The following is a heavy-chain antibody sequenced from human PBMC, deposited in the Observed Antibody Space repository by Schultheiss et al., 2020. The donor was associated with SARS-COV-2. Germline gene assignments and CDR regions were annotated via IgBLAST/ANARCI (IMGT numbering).Heavy chain of an antibody. D-gene: IGHD2-15*01. CDR1: GGSISSGGYY. J-gene: IGHJ4*02. CDR3: AALRNRGGIIRSYFDY. V-gene: IGHV4-39*07. CDR2: IYHSGST. Sequence: SETLSLTCTVSGGSISSGGYYWGWIRQPPGKGLEWIGSIYHSGSTYYNPSLKSRVTISVDTSKNQFSLKLSSVTAADTAVYYCAALRNRGGIIRSYFDYWGQGTLVTVSS.